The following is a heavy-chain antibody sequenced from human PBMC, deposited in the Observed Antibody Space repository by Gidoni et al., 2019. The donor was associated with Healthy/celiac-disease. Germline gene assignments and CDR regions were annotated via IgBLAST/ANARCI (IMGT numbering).Heavy chain of an antibody. D-gene: IGHD3-3*01. Sequence: QVQLQQWGAGLLKPSATLSLTCAVYGGSFSGYYWSWIRQPPGKGLEWIGEINHSGSTNYNPSLKSRVTISVDTSKNQFSLKLSSVTAADTAVYYCARGFTYDFWSGYNNWFDPWGQGTLVTVSS. CDR2: INHSGST. V-gene: IGHV4-34*01. CDR1: GGSFSGYY. J-gene: IGHJ5*02. CDR3: ARGFTYDFWSGYNNWFDP.